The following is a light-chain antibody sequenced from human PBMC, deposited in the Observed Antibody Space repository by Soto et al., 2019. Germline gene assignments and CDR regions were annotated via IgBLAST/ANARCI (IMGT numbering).Light chain of an antibody. CDR2: DVS. Sequence: LTQPASVSGSPGQSITISCTGTSSDVGGYNYVSWYQQHPGKAPKLMIYDVSNRPSGVSNRFSGSKSGNTASLTISGLQAEDEADYYCSSYTSSSTEVFGGGTKVTVL. CDR3: SSYTSSSTEV. J-gene: IGLJ2*01. V-gene: IGLV2-14*01. CDR1: SSDVGGYNY.